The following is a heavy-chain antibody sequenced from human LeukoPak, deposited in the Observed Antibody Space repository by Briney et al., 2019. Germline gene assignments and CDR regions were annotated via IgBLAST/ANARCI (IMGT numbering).Heavy chain of an antibody. Sequence: PSETLSLTCAVYGGSFSGYYWSWIRQPPGKGLEWIGEINHSGSTNYNPSLKSRVTILVDTSKNQFSLKLSSVTAADTAVYYCARVVRGYSYGYLYYFDYWGQGTLVTVSS. D-gene: IGHD5-18*01. CDR1: GGSFSGYY. J-gene: IGHJ4*02. V-gene: IGHV4-34*01. CDR2: INHSGST. CDR3: ARVVRGYSYGYLYYFDY.